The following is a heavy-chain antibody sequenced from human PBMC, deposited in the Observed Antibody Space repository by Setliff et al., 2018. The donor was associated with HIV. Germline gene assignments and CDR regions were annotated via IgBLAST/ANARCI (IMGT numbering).Heavy chain of an antibody. D-gene: IGHD2-15*01. V-gene: IGHV1-69*05. J-gene: IGHJ5*02. CDR1: GGTFSSYV. CDR2: IIPMYGVV. CDR3: ALPCCGGGNCWSSASLPPAGWFDP. Sequence: SVKVSCKASGGTFSSYVISWVRQAPGQGPEWMGGIIPMYGVVNYAQKFQGRVTITTDESTSTAYMELSSLRSEDTAVYYCALPCCGGGNCWSSASLPPAGWFDPWGQGTLVTVSS.